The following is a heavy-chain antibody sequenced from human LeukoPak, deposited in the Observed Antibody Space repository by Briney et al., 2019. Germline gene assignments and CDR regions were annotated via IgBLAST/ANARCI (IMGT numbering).Heavy chain of an antibody. CDR1: GFTFDDYG. CDR3: ASARSALYGYYYYGMDV. Sequence: GGSLRLSCAASGFTFDDYGMSWVRQAPGKGLEWVSGINWNGGSTGYADSVKGRFTISRDNAKNSLYLQMNSLRAEDTAVYYCASARSALYGYYYYGMDVWGQGTTVTVSS. D-gene: IGHD3-16*01. J-gene: IGHJ6*02. V-gene: IGHV3-20*04. CDR2: INWNGGST.